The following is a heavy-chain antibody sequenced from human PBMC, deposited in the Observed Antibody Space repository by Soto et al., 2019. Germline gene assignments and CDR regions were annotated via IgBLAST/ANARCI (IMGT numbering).Heavy chain of an antibody. V-gene: IGHV3-9*01. J-gene: IGHJ6*03. CDR3: AKEGTVTTGYYYYYMDV. D-gene: IGHD4-17*01. CDR1: GFTFDDYA. Sequence: EVQLVESGGGLVQPGRSPRLSCAASGFTFDDYAMHWVRQAPGKGLEWVSGISWNSGSIGYADSVKGRFTISRDNAKNSLYLQMNSLRAEDTALYYCAKEGTVTTGYYYYYMDVWGKGTTVTVSS. CDR2: ISWNSGSI.